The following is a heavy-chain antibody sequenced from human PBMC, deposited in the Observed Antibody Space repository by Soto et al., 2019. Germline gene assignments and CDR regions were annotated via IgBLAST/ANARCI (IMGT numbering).Heavy chain of an antibody. Sequence: ASVKVSCKASGYTFTSYDINWVRQATGQGLEWMGWMNPNSGNTGYAQKYQGRVTMTRNTSISTAYMELISLRFEDTAVYYCARGGFECESSIAARQECYYYGMDVWGQGTTVTVSS. J-gene: IGHJ6*02. V-gene: IGHV1-8*01. D-gene: IGHD6-6*01. CDR1: GYTFTSYD. CDR2: MNPNSGNT. CDR3: ARGGFECESSIAARQECYYYGMDV.